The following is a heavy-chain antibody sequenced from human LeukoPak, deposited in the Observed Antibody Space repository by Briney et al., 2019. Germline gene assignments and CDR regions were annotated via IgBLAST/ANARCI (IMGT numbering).Heavy chain of an antibody. CDR1: GNYW. Sequence: AGGSLRLSCAASGNYWMHWVRQAPGKGLVWVSHISSDGSWTTYVDSVKGRFTISKDNAKNVVYLQMNNLRAEDTAVYYCVSFYETYWGRGTLVTVSS. CDR3: VSFYETY. D-gene: IGHD2-2*01. J-gene: IGHJ4*02. CDR2: ISSDGSWT. V-gene: IGHV3-74*01.